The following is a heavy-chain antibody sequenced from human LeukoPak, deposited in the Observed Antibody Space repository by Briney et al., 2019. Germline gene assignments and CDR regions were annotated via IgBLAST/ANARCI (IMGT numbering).Heavy chain of an antibody. J-gene: IGHJ6*02. V-gene: IGHV3-23*01. Sequence: GGSLRLSCAASGFTFSSYAMSWARQAPGKGLEWVSAISGSGGSTYYADSVKGRFTISRDNSKNTLYLQMNSLRAEDTAVYYCAKAPAGFWSGYYKSGMDVWGQGTTVTVSS. CDR3: AKAPAGFWSGYYKSGMDV. CDR2: ISGSGGST. CDR1: GFTFSSYA. D-gene: IGHD3-3*01.